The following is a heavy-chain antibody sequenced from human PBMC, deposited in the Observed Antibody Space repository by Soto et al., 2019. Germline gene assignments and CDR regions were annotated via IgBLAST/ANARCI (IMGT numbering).Heavy chain of an antibody. CDR1: GFTFSSYA. CDR3: AKRLWAVGGPFHY. V-gene: IGHV3-30-3*02. Sequence: GGSLRLSCAASGFTFSSYAMHWVRQAPGKGLEWVAVISYDGSNKYYADSVKGRFTVSRDNSKNTLYLQMSSLRVDDTAIYYCAKRLWAVGGPFHYWGQGTPVTVSS. J-gene: IGHJ4*02. D-gene: IGHD3-16*01. CDR2: ISYDGSNK.